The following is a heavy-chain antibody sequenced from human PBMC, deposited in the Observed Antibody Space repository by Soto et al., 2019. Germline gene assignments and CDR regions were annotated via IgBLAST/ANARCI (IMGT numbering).Heavy chain of an antibody. CDR2: IYYSGST. D-gene: IGHD2-21*02. J-gene: IGHJ4*02. V-gene: IGHV4-31*03. CDR3: ARVPSEVVTAMPYYYFDY. CDR1: GCSISSGGYY. Sequence: PSETLSLXCTVSGCSISSGGYYWSWIRQHPGKGLEWIGYIYYSGSTYYNPSLKSRVTISVDTSKNQFSLKLSSVTAADTAVYYCARVPSEVVTAMPYYYFDYWGQGTLVTVSS.